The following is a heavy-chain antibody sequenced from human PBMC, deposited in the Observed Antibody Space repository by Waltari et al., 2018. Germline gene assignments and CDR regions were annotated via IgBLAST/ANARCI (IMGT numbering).Heavy chain of an antibody. D-gene: IGHD3-9*01. CDR3: ARSGLVSAFDY. Sequence: EVQLVESGGGLVQPGGSLRLSCVASGLDLLGYGMGWFRQAPGKGLEWVANINDDGTKEFYVESLKGRVTISRDNAKNSVYLQTTSLRAEDTALYYCARSGLVSAFDYWGQGSLVTVAS. CDR1: GLDLLGYG. CDR2: INDDGTKE. J-gene: IGHJ4*02. V-gene: IGHV3-7*01.